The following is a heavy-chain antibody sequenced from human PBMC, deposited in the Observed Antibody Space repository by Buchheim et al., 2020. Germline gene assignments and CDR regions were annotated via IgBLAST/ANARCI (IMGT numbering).Heavy chain of an antibody. CDR1: GFTFSSYG. V-gene: IGHV3-33*01. CDR2: IWYDGSNK. J-gene: IGHJ4*02. Sequence: QVQLVESGGGVVQPGRSLRLSCAASGFTFSSYGMHWVRQAPGKGLEWVAVIWYDGSNKYYADSVKGRFTISRDNSKNTLYLQMNSLRAEDTAVYYCASSMRPKHIVRGPIVDYWSQGTL. D-gene: IGHD3-10*01. CDR3: ASSMRPKHIVRGPIVDY.